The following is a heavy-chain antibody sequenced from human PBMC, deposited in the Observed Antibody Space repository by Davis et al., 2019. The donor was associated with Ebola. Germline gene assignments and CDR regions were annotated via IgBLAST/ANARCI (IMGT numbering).Heavy chain of an antibody. CDR2: IIPIFGTA. CDR3: AKGFMVQGVIPYYYGMDV. Sequence: SVKVSCKASGGTFSSYAISWVRQAPGQGLEWMGGIIPIFGTANYAQKFQGRVTITADESTSTAYMELSSLRSEDTAVYYCAKGFMVQGVIPYYYGMDVWGQGTTVTVSS. V-gene: IGHV1-69*13. CDR1: GGTFSSYA. D-gene: IGHD3-10*01. J-gene: IGHJ6*02.